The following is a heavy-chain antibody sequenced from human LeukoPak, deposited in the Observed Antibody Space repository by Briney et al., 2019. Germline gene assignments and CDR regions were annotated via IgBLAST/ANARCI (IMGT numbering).Heavy chain of an antibody. CDR2: FFRSENT. CDR3: ARMGYYYYGMDV. Sequence: SGTLSLTCTVSGYSISNGYYWAWLRQSPGKGLEWIGSFFRSENTYYNPSLKSRVTISIDTSKNQFSLKLSSVTAADTAVYYCARMGYYYYGMDVWGQGTTVTVSS. D-gene: IGHD3-16*01. J-gene: IGHJ6*02. CDR1: GYSISNGYY. V-gene: IGHV4-38-2*02.